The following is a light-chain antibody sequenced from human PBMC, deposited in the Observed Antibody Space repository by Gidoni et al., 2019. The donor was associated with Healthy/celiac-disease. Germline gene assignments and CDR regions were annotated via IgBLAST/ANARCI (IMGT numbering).Light chain of an antibody. CDR1: QSVLYSSNNKNY. CDR3: QQYYSTPWT. CDR2: WAS. J-gene: IGKJ1*01. Sequence: DIVRTQSPDSRAVSLGERATINCKSSQSVLYSSNNKNYLAWYQQKPGQPPKLLIYWASTRESGVPDRFRGSGSGTDFTLTISRLQAEDVAVYYCQQYYSTPWTFGQGTKVEIK. V-gene: IGKV4-1*01.